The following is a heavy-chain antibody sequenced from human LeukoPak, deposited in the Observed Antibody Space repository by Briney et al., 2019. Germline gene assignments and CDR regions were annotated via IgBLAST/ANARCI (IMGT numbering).Heavy chain of an antibody. CDR2: ISDSGGRT. V-gene: IGHV3-23*01. CDR1: GITLSNYG. J-gene: IGHJ4*02. Sequence: GGSLRLSCAVSGITLSNYGMSWVRQAPGKGLEWVAGISDSGGRTNHPDSVKGRFTISRDNPKNTLYLQMNSLRAEDTAVYFCAKRGVVIRVILVGFHKEAYYFDSWGQGALVTVSS. D-gene: IGHD3-22*01. CDR3: AKRGVVIRVILVGFHKEAYYFDS.